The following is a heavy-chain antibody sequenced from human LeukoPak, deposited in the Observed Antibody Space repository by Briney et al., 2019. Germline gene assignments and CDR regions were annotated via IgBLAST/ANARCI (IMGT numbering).Heavy chain of an antibody. CDR1: GFTFSDHY. CDR2: SRNKANRYTT. Sequence: GGSLRLSCAASGFTFSDHYMDWVRQAPGKGLEWVGRSRNKANRYTTEYAASVQGGFTISRDDSKNSLYLQMNNLKTEDTAVYYCARNYYMDVWGKGTTVTVSS. CDR3: ARNYYMDV. V-gene: IGHV3-72*01. J-gene: IGHJ6*03.